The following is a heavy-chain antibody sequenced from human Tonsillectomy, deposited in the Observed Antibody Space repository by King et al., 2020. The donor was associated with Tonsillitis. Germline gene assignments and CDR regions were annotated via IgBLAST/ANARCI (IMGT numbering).Heavy chain of an antibody. CDR3: ARPPGIAVAGSDY. CDR1: GFTFSSYW. CDR2: IKQDGSEK. J-gene: IGHJ4*02. Sequence: VQLVESGGGLVQPGGSLRLSCAASGFTFSSYWMSWVRQAPGKGLEWEANIKQDGSEKYYVDSVKGRFTISRDNAKNSLYLQMNSLRAEDTAVYYCARPPGIAVAGSDYWGQGTLVTVSS. D-gene: IGHD6-19*01. V-gene: IGHV3-7*03.